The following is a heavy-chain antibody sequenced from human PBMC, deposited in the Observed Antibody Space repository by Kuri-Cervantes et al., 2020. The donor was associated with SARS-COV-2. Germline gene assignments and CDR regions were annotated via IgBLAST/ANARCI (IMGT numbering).Heavy chain of an antibody. J-gene: IGHJ6*02. CDR3: AKGYDFWSGYYPHRHGMDV. CDR1: GFTFSSYA. V-gene: IGHV3-30*07. CDR2: ISYDGSNK. Sequence: GESLKISCAASGFTFSSYAMHWVRQAPGKGLEWVAVISYDGSNKYYADSVKGRFTISRDNSKNTLYLQMNSLRAEDTAVYYCAKGYDFWSGYYPHRHGMDVWGQGTTVTVSS. D-gene: IGHD3-3*01.